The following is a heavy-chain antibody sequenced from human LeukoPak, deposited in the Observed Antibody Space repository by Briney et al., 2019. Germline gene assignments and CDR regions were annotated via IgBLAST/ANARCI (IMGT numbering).Heavy chain of an antibody. Sequence: GGSLRLSCAASGFTFNDYYMSWIRQAPGKGLEWVSYIDNSDTTIYYAQSVKGRFTISRDNANNSLYLQMNSLRAEDTAVYYCARRKHSSGWSPNEYYFDYWGQGTLVTVSS. J-gene: IGHJ4*02. V-gene: IGHV3-11*01. CDR1: GFTFNDYY. CDR2: IDNSDTTI. D-gene: IGHD6-13*01. CDR3: ARRKHSSGWSPNEYYFDY.